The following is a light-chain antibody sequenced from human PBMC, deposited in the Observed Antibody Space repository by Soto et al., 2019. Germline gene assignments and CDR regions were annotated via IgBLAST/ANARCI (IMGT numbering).Light chain of an antibody. V-gene: IGKV3-20*01. CDR1: QSVSSSY. Sequence: EIVLPQSPGPLSLSPGERATLSCRASQSVSSSYLAWYQQKPGQAPRLLIYGASSRATGIPDRFSGSGSGTDFTLTISRLEPEDFAVYYCQQYGSSLWTFGQGTKVEIK. J-gene: IGKJ1*01. CDR2: GAS. CDR3: QQYGSSLWT.